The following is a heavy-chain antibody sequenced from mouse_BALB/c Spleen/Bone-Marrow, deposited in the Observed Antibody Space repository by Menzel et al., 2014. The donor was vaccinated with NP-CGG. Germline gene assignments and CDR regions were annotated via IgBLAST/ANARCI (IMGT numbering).Heavy chain of an antibody. D-gene: IGHD6-1*01. J-gene: IGHJ4*01. Sequence: QVQLQQSGPGLVTPSQSLSISCTVSGFSLTNYGVYWVRQLPGKGLEWLGVIWAGGSTNYNSALMSRLSISKDNSKSQVFLKMNSLQADDTAMYYCARPTPRYYAMDYWGQGTSVTVSS. CDR1: GFSLTNYG. V-gene: IGHV2-9*02. CDR3: ARPTPRYYAMDY. CDR2: IWAGGST.